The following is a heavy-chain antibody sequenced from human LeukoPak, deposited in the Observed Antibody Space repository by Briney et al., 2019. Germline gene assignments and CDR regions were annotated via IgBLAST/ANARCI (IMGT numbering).Heavy chain of an antibody. D-gene: IGHD2-2*01. Sequence: GGSLRLSCAASGFTFSSYSMNWVRQAPGKGLEWVSSISSSSSYIYYADSVKGRFTISRDNAKNSLYLQMNSLRAEDTAVYYCARRGCSSTSCYFLDYWGQGTLVTVS. V-gene: IGHV3-21*01. CDR2: ISSSSSYI. CDR3: ARRGCSSTSCYFLDY. CDR1: GFTFSSYS. J-gene: IGHJ4*02.